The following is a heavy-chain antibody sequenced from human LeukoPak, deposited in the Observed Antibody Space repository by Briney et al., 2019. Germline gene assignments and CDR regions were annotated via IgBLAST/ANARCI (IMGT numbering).Heavy chain of an antibody. CDR3: ARVIAVAGTYYFDY. CDR2: IYYSGTS. Sequence: PSETLSLTCTVSGGSISSGGYYWSWIRQHPGKGLEWIGHIYYSGTSFYNPSLTSRVTISVDTSKNQFSLKLSSVTAADTAVYYCARVIAVAGTYYFDYWGQGTLVTVSS. V-gene: IGHV4-31*03. J-gene: IGHJ4*02. CDR1: GGSISSGGYY. D-gene: IGHD6-19*01.